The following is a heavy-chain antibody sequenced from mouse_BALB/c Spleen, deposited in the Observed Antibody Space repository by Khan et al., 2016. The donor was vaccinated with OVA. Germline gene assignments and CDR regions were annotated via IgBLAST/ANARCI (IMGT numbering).Heavy chain of an antibody. D-gene: IGHD2-4*01. Sequence: QVQLKQSGPELKKPGEIVKISCKASGYTFTNYGMNWVKQAPGKGLKWMGWINTYTGETTYADDFKGRFAFSLETSASTAYLQINSLRNEDTATYCCVKGDDYDGTYWGQGTLGTVSA. CDR3: VKGDDYDGTY. V-gene: IGHV9-3-1*01. CDR2: INTYTGET. CDR1: GYTFTNYG. J-gene: IGHJ3*01.